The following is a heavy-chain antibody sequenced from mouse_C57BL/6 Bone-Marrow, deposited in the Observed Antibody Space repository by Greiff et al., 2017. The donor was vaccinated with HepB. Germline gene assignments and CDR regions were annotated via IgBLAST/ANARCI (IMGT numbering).Heavy chain of an antibody. D-gene: IGHD2-4*01. CDR3: VFYDYDYFDY. J-gene: IGHJ2*01. Sequence: QVQLQQSGAELARPGASVKMSCKASGYTFTSYTMHWVKQRPGQGLEWIGYINPSSGYTKYNQKFKDKATLTADKSSSTAYMQLSSLTSEDSAVYYCVFYDYDYFDYWGQGTTLTVSS. CDR2: INPSSGYT. V-gene: IGHV1-4*01. CDR1: GYTFTSYT.